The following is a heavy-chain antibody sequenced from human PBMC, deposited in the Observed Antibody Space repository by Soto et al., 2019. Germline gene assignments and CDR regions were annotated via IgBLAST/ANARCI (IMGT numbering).Heavy chain of an antibody. Sequence: SETLSLTCTVSGGSISSYFWSWIRQPPGKGLEWIGYIYYSGSTNYNPSLKSRFTISVDTSKNQFSLKLSSVTAADTAVYYCARAPSIFGVITYYSMDVWGQGTTVTV. CDR1: GGSISSYF. CDR3: ARAPSIFGVITYYSMDV. CDR2: IYYSGST. V-gene: IGHV4-59*01. D-gene: IGHD3-3*01. J-gene: IGHJ6*02.